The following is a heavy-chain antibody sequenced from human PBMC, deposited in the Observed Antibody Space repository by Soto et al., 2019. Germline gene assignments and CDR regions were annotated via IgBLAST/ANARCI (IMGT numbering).Heavy chain of an antibody. V-gene: IGHV3-11*01. CDR2: ISSREVTI. CDR1: GFTFSNYY. Sequence: QVQLVESGGGLVKPGGSLRLSCAASGFTFSNYYMAWIRQAPGKGLECLSYISSREVTIYYADSVKGRFTISRDNTKNSLYLQMSSVRDEDTGVYYCARVSASGWHVNGRDYFDSWGQGTLVTVSS. J-gene: IGHJ4*02. D-gene: IGHD6-19*01. CDR3: ARVSASGWHVNGRDYFDS.